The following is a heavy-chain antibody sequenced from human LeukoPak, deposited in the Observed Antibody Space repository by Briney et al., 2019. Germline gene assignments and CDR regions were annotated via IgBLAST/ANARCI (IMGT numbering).Heavy chain of an antibody. D-gene: IGHD4-11*01. Sequence: ASVKVSCKASGYTFASYGISWVRQAPGQGLEWMGWISAYNGYTNYAQKLQGRVTMTTDTSTSTAYMELRSLRSDDTAVYYCAQGYYSNSLYYYYSMDVWGQGTTVTVSS. CDR3: AQGYYSNSLYYYYSMDV. CDR1: GYTFASYG. V-gene: IGHV1-18*01. J-gene: IGHJ6*02. CDR2: ISAYNGYT.